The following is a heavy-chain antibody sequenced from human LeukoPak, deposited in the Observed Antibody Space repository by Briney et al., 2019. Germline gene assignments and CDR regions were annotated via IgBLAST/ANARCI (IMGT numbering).Heavy chain of an antibody. CDR2: ISSGGDYT. CDR1: GFTFNNYA. CDR3: ASVSEYYDSSGYPTGIDY. Sequence: GGSLRLSCAASGFTFNNYAMSWVRQAPGRGLEWVSAISSGGDYTNSADSVKGRFTISRDNSRNTLYLQMNSLRAEDTAVYYCASVSEYYDSSGYPTGIDYWGQGTLVTVSS. D-gene: IGHD3-22*01. J-gene: IGHJ4*02. V-gene: IGHV3-23*01.